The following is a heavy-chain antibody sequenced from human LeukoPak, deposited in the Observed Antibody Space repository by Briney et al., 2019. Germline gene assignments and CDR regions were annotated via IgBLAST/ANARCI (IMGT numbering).Heavy chain of an antibody. J-gene: IGHJ6*03. D-gene: IGHD2-15*01. CDR2: TYYRSKWYN. CDR1: GDSVSSNSAA. CDR3: ARDYGYCSGGSCFRTHYYYMDV. Sequence: SQTLSLTCAISGDSVSSNSAAWNWIRQSPSRGLEWLGRTYYRSKWYNDYAVSVKSRITINPDTSKNQFSLQLNSVTPEDTAVYYCARDYGYCSGGSCFRTHYYYMDVRGKGTTVTVSS. V-gene: IGHV6-1*01.